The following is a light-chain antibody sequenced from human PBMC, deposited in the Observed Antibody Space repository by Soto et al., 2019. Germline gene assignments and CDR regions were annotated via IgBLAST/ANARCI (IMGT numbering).Light chain of an antibody. CDR1: QNMSNW. J-gene: IGKJ1*01. CDR3: QHYDGFPWT. Sequence: DIQMTQSPSTLSASIGDRVTITCRASQNMSNWLAWYQQKPGKAPKLLIYKASSLEGGVPSRFSGSASGTEFTLTISGLQPDDFATYYCQHYDGFPWTFGQGTKVEIK. V-gene: IGKV1-5*03. CDR2: KAS.